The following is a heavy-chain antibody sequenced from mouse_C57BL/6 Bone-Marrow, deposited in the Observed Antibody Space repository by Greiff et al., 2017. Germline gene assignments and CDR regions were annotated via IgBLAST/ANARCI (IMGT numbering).Heavy chain of an antibody. J-gene: IGHJ4*01. CDR1: GYTFTSYW. CDR2: IDPSDSYT. V-gene: IGHV1-59*01. CDR3: ARPLAGTRGYAMDY. Sequence: QVQLQQPGAELVRPGTSVKLSCKASGYTFTSYWMHWVKQRPGQGLEWIGVIDPSDSYTNYNQKFKGKATLTVDTSSSTAYMQLSSLTSEDSAVYYCARPLAGTRGYAMDYWGQGTSVTVSS. D-gene: IGHD3-3*01.